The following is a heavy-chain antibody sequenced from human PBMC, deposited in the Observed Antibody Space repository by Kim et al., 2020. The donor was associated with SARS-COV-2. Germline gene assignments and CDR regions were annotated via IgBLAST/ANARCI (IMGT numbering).Heavy chain of an antibody. CDR2: ISSSSTTM. CDR3: ARCPLSMTMVRGMITTTLFYYYSMDA. D-gene: IGHD3-10*01. V-gene: IGHV3-48*02. J-gene: IGHJ6*02. Sequence: GGSLRLSCAASGFNFNTYSMNWVRQAPGKGLEWVSYISSSSTTMYYADSVRGRFTISRDNAKNSLFLQMNSLRDEAMAVYYCARCPLSMTMVRGMITTTLFYYYSMDAWGQGTTVTVSS. CDR1: GFNFNTYS.